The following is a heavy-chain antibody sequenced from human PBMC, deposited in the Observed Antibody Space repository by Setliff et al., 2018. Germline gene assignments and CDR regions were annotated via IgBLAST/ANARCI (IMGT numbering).Heavy chain of an antibody. D-gene: IGHD1-26*01. CDR2: VDHSGNT. CDR3: AAPGGGSYRF. Sequence: SETLSLTCTVSGDSISRSTYYWGWIRQSPGKGLDWIGTVDHSGNTFYNPSLKSRVTISVDTSKNQFSLNLSSVTAADTAVYYCAAPGGGSYRFWGQGTLVTV. CDR1: GDSISRSTYY. V-gene: IGHV4-39*01. J-gene: IGHJ4*02.